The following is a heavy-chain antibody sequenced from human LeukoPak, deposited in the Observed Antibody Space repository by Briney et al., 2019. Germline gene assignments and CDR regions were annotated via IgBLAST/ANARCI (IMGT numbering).Heavy chain of an antibody. CDR2: IIPIFGTA. Sequence: SVKVSCQASGGTFSSYPISWLRQAPGQGLEWMGGIIPIFGTANYAQKFQGRVTITADESTSTAYMELSSLRSEDTAVYYCAREGACSSTSCYADYGGQGTLVTVSS. D-gene: IGHD2-2*01. CDR3: AREGACSSTSCYADY. V-gene: IGHV1-69*13. CDR1: GGTFSSYP. J-gene: IGHJ4*02.